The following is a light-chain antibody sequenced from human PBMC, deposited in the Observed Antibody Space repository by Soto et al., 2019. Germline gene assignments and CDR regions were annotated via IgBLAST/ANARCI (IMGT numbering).Light chain of an antibody. J-gene: IGKJ4*01. CDR1: QSVSNN. V-gene: IGKV3-15*01. Sequence: IVLTQSPGTLSLSPGERATLSCRASQSVSNNYLAWYQQKPGQAPRLLIYGASSRATGIPARFSGSGSGTEFTLTISSLQSEDFAVYYCQQYNNWPLTFGGGTKV. CDR2: GAS. CDR3: QQYNNWPLT.